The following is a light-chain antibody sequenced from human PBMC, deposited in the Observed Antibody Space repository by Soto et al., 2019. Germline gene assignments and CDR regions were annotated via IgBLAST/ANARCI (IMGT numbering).Light chain of an antibody. J-gene: IGKJ4*01. CDR3: QQRDDSALT. Sequence: DIQMTQSPSSLSAFVGDRVTITCRASQSISTYLNWYQQKPGNAPRVLIYAESRLESGVPSRFSGRGSVTDFILTINSLQPEDLGTYYCQQRDDSALTFGGGTKVEIK. CDR1: QSISTY. V-gene: IGKV1-39*01. CDR2: AES.